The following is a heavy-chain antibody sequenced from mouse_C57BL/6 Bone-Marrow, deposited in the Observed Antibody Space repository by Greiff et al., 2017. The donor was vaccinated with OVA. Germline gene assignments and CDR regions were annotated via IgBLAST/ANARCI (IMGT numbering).Heavy chain of an antibody. CDR3: ARMDDYDGFAY. CDR2: IWWDDAK. CDR1: GFSLSTFGMG. D-gene: IGHD2-4*01. Sequence: QVTLKVCGPGILQPSQTLSLTCSFSGFSLSTFGMGVGWIRPPSGKGLVWLAHIWWDDAKYYNPALKSRLTISKDTSKNQVFLKIAHVDTEDTATYYCARMDDYDGFAYWGQGTLVTVSA. J-gene: IGHJ3*01. V-gene: IGHV8-8*01.